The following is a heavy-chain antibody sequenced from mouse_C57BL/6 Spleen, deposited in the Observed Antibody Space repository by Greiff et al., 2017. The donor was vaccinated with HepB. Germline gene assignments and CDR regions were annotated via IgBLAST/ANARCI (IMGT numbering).Heavy chain of an antibody. CDR1: GYAFSSSW. J-gene: IGHJ1*03. CDR2: IYPGDGDT. D-gene: IGHD1-1*01. Sequence: LVESGPELVKPGASVKLSCTVSGYAFSSSWMNWVKQRPGRGLEWIGRIYPGDGDTNYNGTFKSKATLTVDKSSSTDYMQLSCMTSEDSAVYFCEREDYYGSGWDWYFDVWGKGTTVTVSS. V-gene: IGHV1-82*01. CDR3: EREDYYGSGWDWYFDV.